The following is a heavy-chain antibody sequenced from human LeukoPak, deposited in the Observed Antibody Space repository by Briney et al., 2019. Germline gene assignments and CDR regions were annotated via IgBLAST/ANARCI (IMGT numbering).Heavy chain of an antibody. CDR2: MSHDGNNK. D-gene: IGHD1-20*01. V-gene: IGHV3-30*18. Sequence: GGSLRLSCAASGFTSSNYGMHWVRQAPGKGLEWMAVMSHDGNNKNYADSVKGRFTISRDNSKNTLFLQMNSLRAEDTAVYYCAKGEGITGTATPDYWGQGTLLTVSS. CDR1: GFTSSNYG. CDR3: AKGEGITGTATPDY. J-gene: IGHJ4*02.